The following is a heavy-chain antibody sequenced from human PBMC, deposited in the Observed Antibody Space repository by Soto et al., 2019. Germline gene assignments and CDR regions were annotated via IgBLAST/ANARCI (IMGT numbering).Heavy chain of an antibody. D-gene: IGHD6-19*01. V-gene: IGHV3-30*18. CDR1: GFTFSSYG. CDR3: AKDEWLAPDY. Sequence: GGSLRLSCAASGFTFSSYGMHWVRQAPGKGLEWVAVIPYDGSNKYYADSVKGRFTISRDNSKNTLYLQMNSLRAEDTAVYYWAKDEWLAPDYWGQGTLVTVS. J-gene: IGHJ4*02. CDR2: IPYDGSNK.